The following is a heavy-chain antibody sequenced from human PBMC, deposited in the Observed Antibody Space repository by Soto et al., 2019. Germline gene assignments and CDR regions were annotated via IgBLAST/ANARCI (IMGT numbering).Heavy chain of an antibody. V-gene: IGHV3-7*03. CDR2: INQDGGVT. CDR3: ARYYRGSGRYFFDY. Sequence: SXRLSFVAAGFTFISAFMGWIRQAPGKVLEWVANINQDGGVTYYVDSVEGRFTISRDNTKDSLYLQMNSLRGEDTAIYYCARYYRGSGRYFFDYWGQGTPVTVSS. CDR1: GFTFISAF. D-gene: IGHD6-19*01. J-gene: IGHJ4*02.